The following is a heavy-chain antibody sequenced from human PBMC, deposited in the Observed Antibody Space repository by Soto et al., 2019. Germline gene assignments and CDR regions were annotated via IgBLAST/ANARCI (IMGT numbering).Heavy chain of an antibody. J-gene: IGHJ4*02. CDR2: IYHSGST. Sequence: SETLSLTXAVSGYSISSGYYWGWIRQPPGKGLEWIGSIYHSGSTYYNPSLKSRVTISVDTSKNQFSLKLSSVTAAETAVYYCARDCYYDSSGYYPPYFDYWGQGTLVTVSS. V-gene: IGHV4-38-2*02. D-gene: IGHD3-22*01. CDR3: ARDCYYDSSGYYPPYFDY. CDR1: GYSISSGYY.